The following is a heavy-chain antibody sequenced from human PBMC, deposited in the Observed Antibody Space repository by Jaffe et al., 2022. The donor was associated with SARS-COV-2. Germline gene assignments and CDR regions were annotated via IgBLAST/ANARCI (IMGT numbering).Heavy chain of an antibody. Sequence: EVQLVESGGGLVKPGGSLRLSCAASGFTFSSYSMNWVRQAPGKGLEWVSSISSSSSYIYYADSVKGRFTISRDNAKNSLYLQMNSLRAEDTAVYYCARDGRGYYDSSGPYFDYWGQGTLVTVSS. V-gene: IGHV3-21*01. CDR1: GFTFSSYS. J-gene: IGHJ4*02. CDR3: ARDGRGYYDSSGPYFDY. D-gene: IGHD3-22*01. CDR2: ISSSSSYI.